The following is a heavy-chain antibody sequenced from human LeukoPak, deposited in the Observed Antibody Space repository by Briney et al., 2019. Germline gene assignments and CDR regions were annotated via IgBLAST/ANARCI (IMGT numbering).Heavy chain of an antibody. CDR2: IEGDGSST. CDR3: ARASTTVPNLLDH. V-gene: IGHV3-74*01. D-gene: IGHD4-17*01. Sequence: GGSLRLSCAASGFTFSTYWMHWVRQAPGKGLVWVARIEGDGSSTIYADSVKGRFTISRDNAKNTLYLQTSSLRAEDTAVYYCARASTTVPNLLDHWGRGTLVTVSS. J-gene: IGHJ4*02. CDR1: GFTFSTYW.